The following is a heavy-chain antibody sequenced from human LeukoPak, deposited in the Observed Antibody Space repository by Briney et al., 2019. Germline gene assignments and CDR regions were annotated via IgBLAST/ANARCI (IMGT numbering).Heavy chain of an antibody. CDR2: IHYSGST. CDR3: ARRYSSGWYFDY. V-gene: IGHV4-39*07. Sequence: SETLSLTCTVSGGSISSSSYYWGWIRQPPGMGLEWIGTIHYSGSTFYNPSLKSRVTISVDTSKNQFSLKLSSVTAADTAVYYCARRYSSGWYFDYWGQGTLVTVSS. D-gene: IGHD6-19*01. J-gene: IGHJ4*02. CDR1: GGSISSSSYY.